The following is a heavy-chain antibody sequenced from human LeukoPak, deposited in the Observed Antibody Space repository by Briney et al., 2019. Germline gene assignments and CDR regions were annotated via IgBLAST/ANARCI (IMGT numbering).Heavy chain of an antibody. V-gene: IGHV3-30*02. CDR2: IRYDGSNK. J-gene: IGHJ6*03. CDR1: GFTFSSYG. D-gene: IGHD3-10*01. CDR3: ANQVVWFGEGYYMDV. Sequence: GGSLRLSCAASGFTFSSYGMHWVRQAPGKGLEWVAFIRYDGSNKYYADSVKGRFTISRDNSKNTLYLQMNSLRAEDTAVYYCANQVVWFGEGYYMDVWGKGTTVTISS.